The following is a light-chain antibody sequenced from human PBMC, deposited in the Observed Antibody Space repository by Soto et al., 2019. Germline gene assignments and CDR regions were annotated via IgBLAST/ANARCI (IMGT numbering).Light chain of an antibody. Sequence: QSVLTQPPSASGSPGQSVTISCTGTSSDVGGYNYVSWYQHHPGKAPKLMIYEVSKRPSGVPDRFSGSKSGNTASLTVSGLLADDEADYYCSSYAGSNNFVVFGGGTQLTVL. J-gene: IGLJ2*01. V-gene: IGLV2-8*01. CDR1: SSDVGGYNY. CDR2: EVS. CDR3: SSYAGSNNFVV.